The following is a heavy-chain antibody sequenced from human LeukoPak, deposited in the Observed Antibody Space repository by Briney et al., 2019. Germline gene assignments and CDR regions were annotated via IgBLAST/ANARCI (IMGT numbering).Heavy chain of an antibody. D-gene: IGHD3-10*01. V-gene: IGHV3-7*01. CDR2: IRQDGGLT. J-gene: IGHJ4*02. CDR1: ELTFTGYW. Sequence: GGSLRLSCAASELTFTGYWMTWVRQAPGKGLQWVGNIRQDGGLTHYSGSVKGRFTISRDNAKRSLYLQMNSLRPEDTAVYYCARDGHSSGSSDYWGQGTLVTVSS. CDR3: ARDGHSSGSSDY.